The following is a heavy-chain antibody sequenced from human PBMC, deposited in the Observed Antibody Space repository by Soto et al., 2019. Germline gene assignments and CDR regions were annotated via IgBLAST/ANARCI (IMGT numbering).Heavy chain of an antibody. D-gene: IGHD2-8*01. Sequence: EVQLVESGGGLVQPGGSLRVSCAASGFSFSSYWMSWVRHGPGKGLEWVADINEEGTERYYADSVKGRFTISRDNGENSVYLQRNNLRFDDTAVYSCAKSPMVLTFHYGMEVWGPGTTVTGSS. CDR1: GFSFSSYW. CDR3: AKSPMVLTFHYGMEV. J-gene: IGHJ6*02. V-gene: IGHV3-7*05. CDR2: INEEGTER.